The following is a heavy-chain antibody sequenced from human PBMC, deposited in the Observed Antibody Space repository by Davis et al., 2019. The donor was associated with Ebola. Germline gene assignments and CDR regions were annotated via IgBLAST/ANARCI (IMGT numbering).Heavy chain of an antibody. CDR1: GFTFSDYY. CDR2: ISSSGSTI. V-gene: IGHV3-11*01. J-gene: IGHJ6*02. CDR3: AKDIQKWLTYYAMDV. Sequence: GESLKISCAASGFTFSDYYMSWIRQAPGKGLEWVSYISSSGSTIYYADSVKGRFTISRDNAKNSLYLQMNSLRTEDTALYYCAKDIQKWLTYYAMDVWGQGTTVTVSS. D-gene: IGHD6-19*01.